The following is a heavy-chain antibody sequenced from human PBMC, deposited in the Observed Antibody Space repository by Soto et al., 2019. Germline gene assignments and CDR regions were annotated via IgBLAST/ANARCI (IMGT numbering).Heavy chain of an antibody. V-gene: IGHV1-18*01. D-gene: IGHD5-12*01. CDR1: GYTFTRSG. CDR2: ISTYNGDT. CDR3: AREGVAPYYYYGMDV. J-gene: IGHJ6*02. Sequence: ASVKVACKASGYTFTRSGSSWVRQAPGQGLEWMGWISTYNGDTNYAQTFQGRVTMTTDTSTSTVHMEVRSLRSDDTAVYYCAREGVAPYYYYGMDVWGQGTTVTVSS.